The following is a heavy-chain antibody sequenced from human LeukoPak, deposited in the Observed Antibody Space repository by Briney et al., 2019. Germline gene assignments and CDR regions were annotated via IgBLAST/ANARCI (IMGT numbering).Heavy chain of an antibody. CDR3: ARDLSPPGAYYYFGMDV. V-gene: IGHV3-33*01. CDR1: GFGFSDYG. D-gene: IGHD1-14*01. CDR2: ISYDGSIA. Sequence: GGSQRLSCAASGFGFSDYGIHWVRQAPGEGLEWVALISYDGSIAYYSDSVKGRFTISRDNSKNTLNLQMNGLRVEDTATYYCARDLSPPGAYYYFGMDVWGQGTTVTVSS. J-gene: IGHJ6*02.